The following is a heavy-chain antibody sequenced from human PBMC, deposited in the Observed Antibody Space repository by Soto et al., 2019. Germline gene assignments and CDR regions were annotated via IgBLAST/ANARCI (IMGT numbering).Heavy chain of an antibody. J-gene: IGHJ5*02. D-gene: IGHD4-4*01. CDR1: GYTFTGYY. CDR3: ARALGALVLTTNWFDP. V-gene: IGHV1-2*04. Sequence: ASVKVSCKASGYTFTGYYMHWVRQAPGQGLEWLGWINPNTGGTNYAQKFQGSVTMTRDTSISTAYMELNRLTSDDTAVYYCARALGALVLTTNWFDPWGQGTLVTVSS. CDR2: INPNTGGT.